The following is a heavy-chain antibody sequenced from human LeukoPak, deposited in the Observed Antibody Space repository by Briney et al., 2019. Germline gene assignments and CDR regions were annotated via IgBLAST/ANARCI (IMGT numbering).Heavy chain of an antibody. V-gene: IGHV4-34*01. CDR2: INHSGNT. CDR3: ASRCSTTKCLINSSTTFDY. Sequence: PSETLSLTCAVYGGSFSSYYWSWIRQPPGKGLEWIGKINHSGNTNYNPSLKSRVTISVDTSKNQFSLKLSSVTAADTAVYYCASRCSTTKCLINSSTTFDYWGQGTLVTVSS. J-gene: IGHJ4*02. CDR1: GGSFSSYY. D-gene: IGHD2-2*01.